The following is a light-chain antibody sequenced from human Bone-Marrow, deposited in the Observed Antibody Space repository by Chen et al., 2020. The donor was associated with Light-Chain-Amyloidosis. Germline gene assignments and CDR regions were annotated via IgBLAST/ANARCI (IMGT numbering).Light chain of an antibody. J-gene: IGLJ3*02. CDR3: QSYQGSSQGV. CDR2: EDD. V-gene: IGLV6-57*01. CDR1: SGSIATNY. Sequence: NFMLTQPHSVSESPGKTVIISCTRSSGSIATNYVQWYQQRPGSSPTTVIYEDDQRPSGVPDRFAGSIDRSSNSASLTIAGLKAEDEADYYCQSYQGSSQGVFGGGTKLTVL.